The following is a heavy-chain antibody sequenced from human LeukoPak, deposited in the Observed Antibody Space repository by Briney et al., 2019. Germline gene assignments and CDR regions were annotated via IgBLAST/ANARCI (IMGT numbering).Heavy chain of an antibody. J-gene: IGHJ5*02. CDR2: IKSDGGST. Sequence: GGSLRLSCAASGFPFSSYWMHWVRQAPGKGLVWVSRIKSDGGSTSYADSVKGRFTISGDNAKNTVYLQMNSLRAEDTAVYYCVRGGPSTWSWGQGTLVTVSS. CDR3: VRGGPSTWS. V-gene: IGHV3-74*01. D-gene: IGHD2-15*01. CDR1: GFPFSSYW.